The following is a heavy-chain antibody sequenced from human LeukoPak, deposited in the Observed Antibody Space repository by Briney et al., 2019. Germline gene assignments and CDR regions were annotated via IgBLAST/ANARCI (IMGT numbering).Heavy chain of an antibody. D-gene: IGHD2-2*01. J-gene: IGHJ4*02. CDR1: GFTFSDYY. CDR2: IWYDGSNK. CDR3: AQDLAYSSTSLDY. V-gene: IGHV3-33*06. Sequence: GGSLRLSCAGSGFTFSDYYMSWIRQAPGKGLEWVAVIWYDGSNKYYADSVKGRFTISRDNSKNTLYLQMNSLRAEDTAVYYCAQDLAYSSTSLDYWGQGTLVTVSS.